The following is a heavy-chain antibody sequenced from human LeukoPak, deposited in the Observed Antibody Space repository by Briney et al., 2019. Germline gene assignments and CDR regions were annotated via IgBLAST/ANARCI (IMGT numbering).Heavy chain of an antibody. V-gene: IGHV3-15*01. J-gene: IGHJ4*02. D-gene: IGHD2-2*01. CDR3: TTGKSSTCPRFDY. CDR2: IKSKTDGGTT. CDR1: GFTFSNAW. Sequence: GGSLRLSCAASGFTFSNAWMSWVRQAPGKGLEWVGRIKSKTDGGTTDYAAPVKGRFTISRDDSKNTLYLQMNSLKTEDTAVYYCTTGKSSTCPRFDYWGQGTLVTVSS.